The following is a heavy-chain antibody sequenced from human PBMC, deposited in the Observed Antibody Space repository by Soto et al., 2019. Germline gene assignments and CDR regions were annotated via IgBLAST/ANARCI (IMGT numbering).Heavy chain of an antibody. CDR2: IKPNNANV. CDR3: ARDWRSPSCLSFSCPRGGWFDP. D-gene: IGHD3-16*01. Sequence: QVQLVQSGAEVKKPGASVKVSCKASGYTFTNYGISWVRQAPGQELEWKGWIKPNNANVRYAEKFQGRVFMTTDTTSNTAYLDPTNLRSDDAAVYYCARDWRSPSCLSFSCPRGGWFDPWGQGTLLTVSS. V-gene: IGHV1-18*04. CDR1: GYTFTNYG. J-gene: IGHJ5*02.